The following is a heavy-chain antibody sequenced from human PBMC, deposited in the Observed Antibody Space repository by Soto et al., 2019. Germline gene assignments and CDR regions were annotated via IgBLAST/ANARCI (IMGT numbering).Heavy chain of an antibody. Sequence: WASVKVSCKASGYTFTSYGISWVRQAPGQGLEWMGWISVDDGDTNYAQNFQGRVTMSTDTSTSTAYMEMRSLRSDDTAVYYCARDQVAKWAPGSAMVNYYYGMDAWGQGTTVTVSS. CDR3: ARDQVAKWAPGSAMVNYYYGMDA. D-gene: IGHD5-18*01. J-gene: IGHJ6*02. CDR2: ISVDDGDT. V-gene: IGHV1-18*04. CDR1: GYTFTSYG.